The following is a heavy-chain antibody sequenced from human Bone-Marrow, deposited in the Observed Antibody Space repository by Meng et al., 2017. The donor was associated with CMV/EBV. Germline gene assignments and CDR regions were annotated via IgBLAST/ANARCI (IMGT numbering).Heavy chain of an antibody. D-gene: IGHD1-26*01. Sequence: SVKVSCKASGGTFSKYAISWVRQAPGQGFEWMGGIIPILGITTYAQKLQGRVTITADKSTSTAYMELSSLRSEDTAIYCCAREGWEDEDLPFEYWGQGTLVTVSS. CDR3: AREGWEDEDLPFEY. CDR2: IIPILGIT. J-gene: IGHJ4*02. CDR1: GGTFSKYA. V-gene: IGHV1-69*10.